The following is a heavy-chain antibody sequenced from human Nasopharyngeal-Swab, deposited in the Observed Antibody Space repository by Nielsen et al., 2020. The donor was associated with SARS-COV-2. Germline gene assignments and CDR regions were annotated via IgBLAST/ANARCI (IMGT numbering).Heavy chain of an antibody. CDR2: IKQDGSEK. J-gene: IGHJ6*02. V-gene: IGHV3-7*03. CDR1: GFTFSSYW. Sequence: GGPLRLSCAASGFTFSSYWMSWVRQAPGKGLEWVATIKQDGSEKYYVDSVKGRFTISRDNAKNSLYLQMNSLRAEDTAVYYCAREYDFWGYYYGMDVWGQGTTVTVAS. CDR3: AREYDFWGYYYGMDV. D-gene: IGHD3-3*01.